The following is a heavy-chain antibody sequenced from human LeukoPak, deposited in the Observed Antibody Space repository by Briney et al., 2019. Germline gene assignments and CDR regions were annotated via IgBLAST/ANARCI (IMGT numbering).Heavy chain of an antibody. J-gene: IGHJ3*02. D-gene: IGHD1-1*01. V-gene: IGHV3-53*01. CDR3: ASEDNGAFDI. CDR1: EFTVSSNY. CDR2: IYSGGTT. Sequence: QPGGSLRLSCAASEFTVSSNYMNWVRQAPGKGLEWVSVIYSGGTTYYADSVKGRFTISRDNSKNTVYLQMNSLRGEDTAVYYCASEDNGAFDIWGQGTMVTVSS.